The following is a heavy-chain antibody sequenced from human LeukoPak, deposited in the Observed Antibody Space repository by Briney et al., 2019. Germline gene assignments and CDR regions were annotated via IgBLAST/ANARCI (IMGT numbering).Heavy chain of an antibody. D-gene: IGHD5-18*01. CDR2: INPNSGGT. Sequence: ASVKVSCKAAGYTFTGYYMHWVRQAPGQGLEWMGRINPNSGGTNYAQKFQGRVTMTRDTSISTAYMELSSLRSEDTAVYYCATGGYSYDYWGQGTLVTVSS. J-gene: IGHJ4*02. CDR1: GYTFTGYY. CDR3: ATGGYSYDY. V-gene: IGHV1-2*06.